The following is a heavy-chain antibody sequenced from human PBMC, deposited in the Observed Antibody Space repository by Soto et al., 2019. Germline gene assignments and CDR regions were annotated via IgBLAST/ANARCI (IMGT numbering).Heavy chain of an antibody. D-gene: IGHD6-13*01. CDR1: GFSFSSYD. CDR2: IWYDGSNK. CDR3: ARGYSSSRDLGY. V-gene: IGHV3-33*01. Sequence: QVQLVESGGGVVQPGTSLRLSCAASGFSFSSYDIHWVRQAPGKGLEWVAVIWYDGSNKYYADSVKGRFIISRDNSKKTFYLQMNSLRADDTAVYYCARGYSSSRDLGYWGQGTLVTVSS. J-gene: IGHJ4*02.